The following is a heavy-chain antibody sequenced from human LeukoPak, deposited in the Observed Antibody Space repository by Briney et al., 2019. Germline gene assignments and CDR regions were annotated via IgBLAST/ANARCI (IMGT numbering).Heavy chain of an antibody. CDR3: ARQRSGTFFDY. J-gene: IGHJ4*02. CDR2: IYYSGST. Sequence: PSESLSLTCTVSGVSISNYYWTWIRQPPGKGLEWIGYIYYSGSTNYNPSLQRRVTMSVETSKNQLCLRLTPETAADTAVYYCARQRSGTFFDYWGEGTLVTVSS. V-gene: IGHV4-59*08. D-gene: IGHD3-10*01. CDR1: GVSISNYY.